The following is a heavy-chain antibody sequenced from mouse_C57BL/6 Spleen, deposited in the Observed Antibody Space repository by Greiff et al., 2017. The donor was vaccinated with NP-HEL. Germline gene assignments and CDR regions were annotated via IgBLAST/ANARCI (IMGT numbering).Heavy chain of an antibody. V-gene: IGHV1-82*01. CDR2: IYPGDGDT. D-gene: IGHD2-4*01. CDR3: ARPIYYDYDGFAY. J-gene: IGHJ3*01. Sequence: QVQLQQSGPELVKPGASVKISCKASGYAFSSSWMNWVKQRPGKGLEWIGRIYPGDGDTNYNGKFKGKATLTADKSSSTANMQLSSLTSEDSAVYFCARPIYYDYDGFAYWGQGTLVTVSA. CDR1: GYAFSSSW.